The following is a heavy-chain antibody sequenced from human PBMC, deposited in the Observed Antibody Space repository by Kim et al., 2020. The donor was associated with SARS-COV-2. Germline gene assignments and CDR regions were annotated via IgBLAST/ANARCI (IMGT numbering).Heavy chain of an antibody. CDR3: TCGYSSNFDF. J-gene: IGHJ4*02. Sequence: GGSLRLSCAASGFTFSGSAMHWVRQASGKGLEWVGRIRSKTHNYATAYAESVTGRFTVSRDDSKNTAYLQMNSLKTEDTAVYYCTCGYSSNFDFWGQGTLVTVSS. V-gene: IGHV3-73*01. CDR2: IRSKTHNYAT. D-gene: IGHD3-22*01. CDR1: GFTFSGSA.